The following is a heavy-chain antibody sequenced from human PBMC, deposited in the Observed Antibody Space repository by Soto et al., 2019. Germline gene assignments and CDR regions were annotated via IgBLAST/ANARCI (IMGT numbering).Heavy chain of an antibody. CDR2: ISGSGGSS. V-gene: IGHV3-23*01. D-gene: IGHD2-2*01. CDR3: AKALGRDIVVVPAVRLHYFDY. J-gene: IGHJ4*02. Sequence: GGSLRLSCAACGVTFSRDAMSWVRHAPGKELEWGSAISGSGGSSYYTDSVKGRFTTSRDNSKNTLYLQMNSLRAADTAVYYCAKALGRDIVVVPAVRLHYFDYWGQGTLVTVSS. CDR1: GVTFSRDA.